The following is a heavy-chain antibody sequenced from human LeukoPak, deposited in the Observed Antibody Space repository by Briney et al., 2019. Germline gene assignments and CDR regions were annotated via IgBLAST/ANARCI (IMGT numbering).Heavy chain of an antibody. J-gene: IGHJ4*02. CDR1: GSTFSTYG. V-gene: IGHV1-18*01. CDR2: ISVYNGHT. Sequence: ASVKVSCKASGSTFSTYGFSWVRQAPGQGLEWMGWISVYNGHTNYAQKLQGRVTMTTDTSTSTAYMELRSLRSDDTAVYYCARDEGGYCTNGVCLPRNYWGQGTLVTVSS. D-gene: IGHD2-8*01. CDR3: ARDEGGYCTNGVCLPRNY.